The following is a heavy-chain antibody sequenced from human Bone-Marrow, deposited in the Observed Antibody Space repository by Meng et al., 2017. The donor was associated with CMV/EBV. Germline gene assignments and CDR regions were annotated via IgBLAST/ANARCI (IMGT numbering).Heavy chain of an antibody. D-gene: IGHD2-15*01. J-gene: IGHJ4*02. Sequence: GSLRLSCTVSGGSLSSSSYYWGWIRQPPGKGLEWSGEFSQSGSTNYSPSLKSRVTMSLDKSKNQFSLQLSSVTAADTAVYYCATQDAFCSVFWGQGALVTVSS. CDR2: FSQSGST. CDR3: ATQDAFCSVF. CDR1: GGSLSSSSYY. V-gene: IGHV4-39*07.